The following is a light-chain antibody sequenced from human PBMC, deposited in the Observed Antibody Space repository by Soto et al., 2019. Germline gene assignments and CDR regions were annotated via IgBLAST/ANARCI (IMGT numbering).Light chain of an antibody. CDR1: QSVSSSY. CDR3: QQYGSSPWT. CDR2: GAS. J-gene: IGKJ1*01. V-gene: IGKV3-20*01. Sequence: EIVLTQSPGTLSLNPGERATLSCLARQSVSSSYLARYQKKPGQAPRLIIYGASSRATGIPDRFSGSWSGTDFTLTISRLEPEDFAVYYCQQYGSSPWTFGQGTKVDIK.